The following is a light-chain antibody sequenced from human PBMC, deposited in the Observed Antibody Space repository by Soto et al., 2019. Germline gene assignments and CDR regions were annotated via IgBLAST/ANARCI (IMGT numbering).Light chain of an antibody. V-gene: IGKV1-6*01. CDR3: LQDYSYPWT. CDR1: QGIRDD. J-gene: IGKJ1*01. Sequence: AIQMTQSPSSLSASVGDRVTITCRASQGIRDDLGWYQQKPGKAPELLIFAASKLQGEVPSRFSGSGSGTDFTLTISSLQPEDFATYYCLQDYSYPWTFGQGTKVEIE. CDR2: AAS.